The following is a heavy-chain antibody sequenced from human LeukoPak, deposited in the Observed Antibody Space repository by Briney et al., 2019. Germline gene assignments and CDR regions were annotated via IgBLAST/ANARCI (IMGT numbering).Heavy chain of an antibody. V-gene: IGHV4-4*09. Sequence: SETLSLTCTVSGGSIRSYYWSWIRQPPGKGLEWIGHIYIRGTTDYNPSLKSRVTMSIDTSKNQFSLKLSSVTTADTAVYYCARLENVDWFDPWGQGTLVIVSS. J-gene: IGHJ5*02. CDR1: GGSIRSYY. D-gene: IGHD1-1*01. CDR2: IYIRGTT. CDR3: ARLENVDWFDP.